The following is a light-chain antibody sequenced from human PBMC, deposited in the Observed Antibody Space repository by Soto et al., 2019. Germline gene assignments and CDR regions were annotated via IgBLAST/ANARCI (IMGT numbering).Light chain of an antibody. J-gene: IGKJ5*01. CDR1: QNIGND. CDR2: RAS. CDR3: QQYNKWPPIT. Sequence: EIVMTQSPATLSVSPGERATLSCRASQNIGNDLAWYQQKPGQAPRLLISRASTRSTGVPDRFSGSGSGTDFTLTLSSLQSEDSAVYYCQQYNKWPPITFGQGTRLEIK. V-gene: IGKV3-15*01.